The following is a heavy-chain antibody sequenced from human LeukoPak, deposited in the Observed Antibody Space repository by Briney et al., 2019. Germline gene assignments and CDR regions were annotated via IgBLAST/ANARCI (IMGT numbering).Heavy chain of an antibody. Sequence: HPGGSLRLSCAASGFTFSSYGMNWVRQAPGKGREWHSGISGSGGSTYYVHSLKGHFTISRDNSKNTLYLQMNSLRAEDTAVYFCAKAYDNSGHFLRYFDHWGQGTLVTVSS. J-gene: IGHJ4*02. CDR3: AKAYDNSGHFLRYFDH. D-gene: IGHD3-22*01. CDR1: GFTFSSYG. V-gene: IGHV3-23*01. CDR2: ISGSGGST.